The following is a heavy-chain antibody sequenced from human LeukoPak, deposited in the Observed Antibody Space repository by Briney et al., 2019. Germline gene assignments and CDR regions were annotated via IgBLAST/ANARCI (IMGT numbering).Heavy chain of an antibody. V-gene: IGHV1-18*01. CDR3: ARVHPPVHASGIHTSDAFDI. D-gene: IGHD3-16*01. CDR2: ISAYNGNT. J-gene: IGHJ3*02. CDR1: GYTFSSYG. Sequence: AAVKVSCKTAGYTFSSYGISWLRQAPGQGLEWMGWISAYNGNTNYAQKLQGRVTMTTHTSTSTSYMELRSLRSHDTAVYYCARVHPPVHASGIHTSDAFDIWGQGTMVTVSS.